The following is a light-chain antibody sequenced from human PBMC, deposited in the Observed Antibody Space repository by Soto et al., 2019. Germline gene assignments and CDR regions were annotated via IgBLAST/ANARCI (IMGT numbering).Light chain of an antibody. V-gene: IGKV3-15*01. Sequence: EVVMTQSPGTLSVSLGERATLSCRASQSVSRNLAWYQQKPGQAPRLLIYVASIRATGIPARFSGSGSRTEFTLTISSLQSEDFSVYYCQQYNNWPPRTFGQGTKVEL. CDR2: VAS. CDR3: QQYNNWPPRT. J-gene: IGKJ1*01. CDR1: QSVSRN.